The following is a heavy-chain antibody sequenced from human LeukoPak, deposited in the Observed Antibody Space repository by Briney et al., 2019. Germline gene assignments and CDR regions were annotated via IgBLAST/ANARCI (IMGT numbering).Heavy chain of an antibody. J-gene: IGHJ4*02. D-gene: IGHD2-15*01. Sequence: GGSLRLSCAASGFTFSTYAMSWVRQIPGKGLEWVSAISGSDDGTYYADSVKGRFTISRDNSRNTLYLQMNTLRAEDTAVYFCAESPVSSCRGSFCYPFDYWGQGNLVTVSS. CDR3: AESPVSSCRGSFCYPFDY. CDR2: ISGSDDGT. CDR1: GFTFSTYA. V-gene: IGHV3-23*01.